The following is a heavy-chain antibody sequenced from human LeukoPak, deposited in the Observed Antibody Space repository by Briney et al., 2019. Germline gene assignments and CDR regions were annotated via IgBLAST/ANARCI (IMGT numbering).Heavy chain of an antibody. J-gene: IGHJ4*02. CDR2: TSTSGGSA. Sequence: GGSLRLSCAASGFTFSSYSIQWVRQAPGKGLEWVSATSTSGGSAYYADSVKGRFTISRDNSKNTLYLQMDSLRADDTAVYYCARYSGSYYYPPAWDLWGQGTLVTVSS. D-gene: IGHD1-26*01. CDR3: ARYSGSYYYPPAWDL. CDR1: GFTFSSYS. V-gene: IGHV3-23*01.